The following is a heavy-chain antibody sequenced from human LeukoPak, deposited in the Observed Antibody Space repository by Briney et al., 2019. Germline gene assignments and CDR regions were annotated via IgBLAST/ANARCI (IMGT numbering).Heavy chain of an antibody. CDR1: GYTLTELS. Sequence: ASVKVSCKVSGYTLTELSMHWVRQAPGKGLEWMGGFDPEDGETIYAQKFQGRVTITADKSTSTAYMELSSLRSEDTAVYYCARGASHYGSGRSGYWGQGTLVTVSS. CDR3: ARGASHYGSGRSGY. V-gene: IGHV1-24*01. J-gene: IGHJ4*02. CDR2: FDPEDGET. D-gene: IGHD3-10*01.